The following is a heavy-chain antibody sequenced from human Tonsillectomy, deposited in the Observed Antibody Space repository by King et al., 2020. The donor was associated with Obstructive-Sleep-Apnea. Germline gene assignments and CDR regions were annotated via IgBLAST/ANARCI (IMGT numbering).Heavy chain of an antibody. Sequence: QLQESGPGLVKPSETLSLTCTVSGGSISSSSYYWGWIRQPPGKGLEWIGSIYYSGSTYYNPSLKSRVTISVDTSKNQFSLKLSSVTAADTAVYYCAGGSIVVVTAFFDYWGQGTLVTVSS. V-gene: IGHV4-39*07. D-gene: IGHD2-21*02. J-gene: IGHJ4*02. CDR3: AGGSIVVVTAFFDY. CDR1: GGSISSSSYY. CDR2: IYYSGST.